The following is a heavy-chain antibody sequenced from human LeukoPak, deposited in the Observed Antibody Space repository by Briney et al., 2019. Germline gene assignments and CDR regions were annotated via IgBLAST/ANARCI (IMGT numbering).Heavy chain of an antibody. Sequence: SETLSLTCTVSGASLISYYWNWIRQPPGKGLEWIGYIYYNGSPNYNPALKSRVTMSQDTSNNQFSLRLTSVTAADTAVYYCARDSRSYERSGYYHFDYWGQGSLVTVSS. V-gene: IGHV4-59*01. J-gene: IGHJ4*02. CDR2: IYYNGSP. D-gene: IGHD3-22*01. CDR1: GASLISYY. CDR3: ARDSRSYERSGYYHFDY.